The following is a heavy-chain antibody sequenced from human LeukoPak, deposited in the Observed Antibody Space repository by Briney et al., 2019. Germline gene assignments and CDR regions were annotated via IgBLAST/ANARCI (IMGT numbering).Heavy chain of an antibody. V-gene: IGHV3-33*06. J-gene: IGHJ4*02. CDR1: GFGFRSYG. Sequence: TGGSLRLSCEASGFGFRSYGMHWVRQAPGKGLEWVAIIWYDGSNAYYADSVKGRFTVSGDNSKNTVYLQLNSLRAEDTAVYYCAKESSYGSYSAFDYWGQGTLVTVSS. CDR3: AKESSYGSYSAFDY. CDR2: IWYDGSNA. D-gene: IGHD1-26*01.